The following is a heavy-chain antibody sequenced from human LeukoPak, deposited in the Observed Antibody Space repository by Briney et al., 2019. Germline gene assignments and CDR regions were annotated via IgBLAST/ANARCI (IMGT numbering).Heavy chain of an antibody. Sequence: PGGSLRLSCAASGFTFSNYAMSWVRQAPGKGLEWVSAIRGRGGDTFYADSVKGRFTISRDNSRDTLYLQMNSLRAEDTAVYYCARVQYYYGSGGNWFDPWGQGTLVTVSS. D-gene: IGHD3-10*01. V-gene: IGHV3-23*01. CDR3: ARVQYYYGSGGNWFDP. CDR1: GFTFSNYA. J-gene: IGHJ5*02. CDR2: IRGRGGDT.